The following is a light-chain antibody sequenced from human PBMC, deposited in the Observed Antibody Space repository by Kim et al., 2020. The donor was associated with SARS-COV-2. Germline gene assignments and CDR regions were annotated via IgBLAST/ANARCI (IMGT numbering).Light chain of an antibody. Sequence: SYELTQPPSVSVSPGQTASITCSGDILGDKYASWYQQKPGQSPLLVIYEDTNRPSGVPERVSGSKSGNTATLTISGTHYMDEAAYYCQAWDSRTVVFGGGTQLTVL. CDR3: QAWDSRTVV. CDR1: ILGDKY. V-gene: IGLV3-1*01. J-gene: IGLJ3*02. CDR2: EDT.